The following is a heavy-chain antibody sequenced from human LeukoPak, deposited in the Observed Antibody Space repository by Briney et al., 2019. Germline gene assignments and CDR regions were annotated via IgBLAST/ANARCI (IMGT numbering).Heavy chain of an antibody. CDR3: ARGRDRSKAGDL. CDR1: GGSCDDYY. Sequence: PSETLSLTCDVSGGSCDDYYCSWIRQPPGNWLELIGEIHPHGIFYYNSSLMSQLTISIDTSKSQFSLRLTSVTAADTAFYYCARGRDRSKAGDLWGQGSLVTVSS. D-gene: IGHD5-24*01. J-gene: IGHJ5*02. V-gene: IGHV4-34*01. CDR2: IHPHGIF.